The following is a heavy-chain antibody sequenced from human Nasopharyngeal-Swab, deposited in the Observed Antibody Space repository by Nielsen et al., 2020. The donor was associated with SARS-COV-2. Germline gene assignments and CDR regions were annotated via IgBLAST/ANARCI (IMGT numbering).Heavy chain of an antibody. CDR1: GFTFSNAW. CDR2: IKSKTDGGTT. Sequence: GGSLRLSCAASGFTFSNAWMSWVRQAPGKGLEWVGRIKSKTDGGTTDYAAPVKGRFTISRDDSKKTLYLQMNSLKTEDTAVYYCSSRSKSDWYFELWGRGTLVTVSS. CDR3: SSRSKSDWYFEL. J-gene: IGHJ2*01. V-gene: IGHV3-15*01.